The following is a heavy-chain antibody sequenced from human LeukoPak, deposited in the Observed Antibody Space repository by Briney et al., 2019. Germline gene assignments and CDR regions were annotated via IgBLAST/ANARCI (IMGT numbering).Heavy chain of an antibody. J-gene: IGHJ4*02. Sequence: SETLSLTCAVSGGSISSSNWWSWVRQPPGKGLEWIGEIYHSGSTNYNPPLKSRITISVDKSKNQFSLKLSSVTAADTAVYYCARDWNYYDSSGYGNWGQGTLVTVSS. D-gene: IGHD3-22*01. CDR3: ARDWNYYDSSGYGN. CDR2: IYHSGST. CDR1: GGSISSSNW. V-gene: IGHV4-4*02.